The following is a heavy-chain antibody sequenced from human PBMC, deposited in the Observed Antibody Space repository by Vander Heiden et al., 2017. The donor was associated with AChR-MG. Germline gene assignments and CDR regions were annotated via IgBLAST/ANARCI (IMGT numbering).Heavy chain of an antibody. V-gene: IGHV1-2*02. CDR3: ARDLREIRYSDWLVWDV. J-gene: IGHJ6*02. D-gene: IGHD3-9*01. CDR1: GYNFNGYF. Sequence: QVQLVQSGAEVKKPGASVKVSCKASGYNFNGYFMHWMRQAPGEGLEWMGWINPHSGDAKYAQKFHGRVTLTRATSISTAYMELNSLSSDDTAVYYCARDLREIRYSDWLVWDVWGQGPTVTVSS. CDR2: INPHSGDA.